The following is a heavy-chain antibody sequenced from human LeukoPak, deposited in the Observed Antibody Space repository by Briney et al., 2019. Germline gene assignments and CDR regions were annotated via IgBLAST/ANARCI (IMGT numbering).Heavy chain of an antibody. CDR3: ARDGMLRYFDWLTQVGPTYFDY. D-gene: IGHD3-9*01. Sequence: ASVKVSCKASGYTFTSYAMNWVRQAPGQGLEWMGWINTNTGNPTYAQGFTGRFVFSLDTSVSTAYLQISSLKAEDTAVYYCARDGMLRYFDWLTQVGPTYFDYWGQGTLVTVSS. V-gene: IGHV7-4-1*02. J-gene: IGHJ4*02. CDR2: INTNTGNP. CDR1: GYTFTSYA.